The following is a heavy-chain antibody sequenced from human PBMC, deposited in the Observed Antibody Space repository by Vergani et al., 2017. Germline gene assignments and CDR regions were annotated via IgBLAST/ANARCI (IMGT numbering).Heavy chain of an antibody. CDR2: INHSGST. CDR1: GGSFSGYY. J-gene: IGHJ4*02. CDR3: ARGLTYYWDGQRRFDY. D-gene: IGHD3-22*01. V-gene: IGHV4-34*01. Sequence: QVQLQQWGAGLLKPSETLSLTCAVYGGSFSGYYWSWIRQPPGKGLEWIGEINHSGSTKYNPSLKSRVTISVDTSKNQFSLKLSSVTAADTAVYYCARGLTYYWDGQRRFDYWGQGTLVTVSS.